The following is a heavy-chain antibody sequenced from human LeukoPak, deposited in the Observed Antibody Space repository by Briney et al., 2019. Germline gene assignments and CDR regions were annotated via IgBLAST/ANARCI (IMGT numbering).Heavy chain of an antibody. J-gene: IGHJ4*02. Sequence: GGSLRLSCAASGFTVSSNYMSWVRQAPGRGLEWVSVIYSGGSTYYADSVKGRFTISRDNSKNTLYLQMNSLRAEDTAVYYCARDRIAMAGTPGYWGQGTLVTVSS. CDR3: ARDRIAMAGTPGY. D-gene: IGHD6-19*01. CDR1: GFTVSSNY. CDR2: IYSGGST. V-gene: IGHV3-53*01.